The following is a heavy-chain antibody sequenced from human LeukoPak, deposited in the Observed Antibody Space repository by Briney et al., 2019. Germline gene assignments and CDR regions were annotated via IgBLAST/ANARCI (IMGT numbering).Heavy chain of an antibody. CDR2: IYHSGII. V-gene: IGHV4-30-2*01. CDR1: GGSISSGGYY. J-gene: IGHJ3*02. Sequence: SQTLSLTCTVSGGSISSGGYYWSWIRQPPGKGLEWIGYIYHSGIINYNPSLRSRVTISVDKSKNQFSLNLSSVTAADTAVYYCARKDWNDVRAFDIWGQGTMVTVSS. CDR3: ARKDWNDVRAFDI. D-gene: IGHD1-1*01.